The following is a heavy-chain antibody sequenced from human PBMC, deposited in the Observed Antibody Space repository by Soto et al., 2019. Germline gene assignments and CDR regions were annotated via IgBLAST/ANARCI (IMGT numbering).Heavy chain of an antibody. V-gene: IGHV3-30*18. J-gene: IGHJ4*02. CDR1: GFTFSSYG. Sequence: QVQLVESGGGVVQPGRSLRLSCAASGFTFSSYGMHWVRQAPGKGLEWVAVISYDGSNKYYADSVKGRFTISRDNSKNTLYLQMNSLRAEDTAVYYCAKRDYYGSGSYYNSLDYWGQGTLVTVSS. CDR2: ISYDGSNK. CDR3: AKRDYYGSGSYYNSLDY. D-gene: IGHD3-10*01.